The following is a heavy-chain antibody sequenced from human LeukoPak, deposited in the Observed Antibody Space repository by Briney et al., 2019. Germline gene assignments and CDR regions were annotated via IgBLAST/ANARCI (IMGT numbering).Heavy chain of an antibody. CDR1: GFTFSNYA. CDR2: ISSGGSDK. J-gene: IGHJ4*02. Sequence: PGGSLRLSCAASGFTFSNYAIHWVRQAPGKGLEWVAVISSGGSDKFYADSVKGRFSVSRDNSKNTLYLQMNSLRAEDTAVYYCARGVGPYYFDYWGQGTLVTVSS. CDR3: ARGVGPYYFDY. D-gene: IGHD1-26*01. V-gene: IGHV3-30-3*01.